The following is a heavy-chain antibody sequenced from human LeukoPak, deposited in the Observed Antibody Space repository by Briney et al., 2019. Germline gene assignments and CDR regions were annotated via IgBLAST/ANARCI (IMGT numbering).Heavy chain of an antibody. CDR1: GGSISSYY. D-gene: IGHD4-17*01. Sequence: SETLSLTCTVSGGSISSYYWSWSRQPPGKGLEWIGYIYYSGSTNYNPSLKSRVTISVGTSKNQFSLKLSSVTAADTAVYYCARVGYGDYLVDYWGQGTLVTVSS. CDR3: ARVGYGDYLVDY. CDR2: IYYSGST. J-gene: IGHJ4*02. V-gene: IGHV4-59*01.